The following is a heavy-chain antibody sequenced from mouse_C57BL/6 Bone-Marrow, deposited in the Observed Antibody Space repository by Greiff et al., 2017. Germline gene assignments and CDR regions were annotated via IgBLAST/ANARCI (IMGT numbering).Heavy chain of an antibody. CDR1: GYTFTSYW. J-gene: IGHJ2*01. D-gene: IGHD1-1*01. V-gene: IGHV1-55*01. CDR2: IYPGSGST. CDR3: ARLYYGSSYEGDY. Sequence: VQLQQPGAELVKPGASVKMSCKASGYTFTSYWITWVKQRPGQGLEWIGDIYPGSGSTNYNEKFKSKATLTVDTSYSTAYMQLSSLTSEDSAVYYCARLYYGSSYEGDYWGQGTTLTVSS.